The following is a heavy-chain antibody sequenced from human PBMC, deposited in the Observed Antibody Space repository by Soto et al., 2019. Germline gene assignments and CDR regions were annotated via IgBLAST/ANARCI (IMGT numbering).Heavy chain of an antibody. V-gene: IGHV1-18*01. J-gene: IGHJ4*02. D-gene: IGHD6-19*01. Sequence: QVQLVQSGAEVKKPGASVKVSCKASGYTFTSSGISWVRQAPGQGPEWMGWLSTYNGDTNYAQKFQGRVTMTTDTSTSTVYMYLRSLISDDRAVYYCARTVAGYFASWGQGTLVTVSS. CDR2: LSTYNGDT. CDR3: ARTVAGYFAS. CDR1: GYTFTSSG.